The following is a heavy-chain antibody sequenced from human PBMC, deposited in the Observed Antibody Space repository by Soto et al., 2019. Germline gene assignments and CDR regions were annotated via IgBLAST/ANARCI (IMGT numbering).Heavy chain of an antibody. J-gene: IGHJ6*02. Sequence: VGSLRLSCAASGFTFSSYAMHWVRQAPGKGLEWVAVISYDGSNKYYADSVKGRFTISRDNSKNTLYLQMNSLRAEDTAVYYCARAQYQLLYYYYYYGMDVWGQGTTVTVSS. CDR2: ISYDGSNK. D-gene: IGHD2-2*01. V-gene: IGHV3-30-3*01. CDR3: ARAQYQLLYYYYYYGMDV. CDR1: GFTFSSYA.